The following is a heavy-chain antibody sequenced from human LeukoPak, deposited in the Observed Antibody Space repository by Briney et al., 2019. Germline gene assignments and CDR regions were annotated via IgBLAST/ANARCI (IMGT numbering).Heavy chain of an antibody. V-gene: IGHV3-33*01. CDR2: IWYDGGKK. CDR3: VRYCNGGSCYRAAFDV. J-gene: IGHJ3*01. D-gene: IGHD2-15*01. CDR1: GFTFSDYG. Sequence: GGSLRLSCEASGFTFSDYGMYWVRQAPGKGLEWVALIWYDGGKKYYTDSVRGRFTISRDNSKNTLYLQMNSLRAEDTAVYYCVRYCNGGSCYRAAFDVWGPGTTVTVSS.